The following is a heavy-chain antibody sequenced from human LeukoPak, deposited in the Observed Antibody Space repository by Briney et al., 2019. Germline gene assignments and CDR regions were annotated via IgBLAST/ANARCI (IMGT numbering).Heavy chain of an antibody. D-gene: IGHD3-10*01. CDR3: ARDDGGYGSGSHYYFYSMDV. CDR1: GFTFSRYA. Sequence: GGSLRLSCAASGFTFSRYAMHWVRQAPGKGLQFVSAISTSGGSTSYANSVRGRFTISRDNSKNTLHLQMGSLRAEDMAVYYWARDDGGYGSGSHYYFYSMDVWGQGTTVTVSS. J-gene: IGHJ6*02. V-gene: IGHV3-64*01. CDR2: ISTSGGST.